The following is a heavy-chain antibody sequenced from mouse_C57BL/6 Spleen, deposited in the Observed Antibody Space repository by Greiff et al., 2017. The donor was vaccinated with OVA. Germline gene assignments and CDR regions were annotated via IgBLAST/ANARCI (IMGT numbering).Heavy chain of an antibody. D-gene: IGHD1-1*01. CDR2: ISSGSSTI. Sequence: EVQRVESGGGLVKPGGSLKLSCAASGFTFSDYGMHWVRQAPEKGLEWVAYISSGSSTIYYADTVKGRFTISRDNAKNTQFLQMTSLRSEDTAMYYCARNYNGSSYDYWGQGTTLTVSS. J-gene: IGHJ2*01. CDR1: GFTFSDYG. V-gene: IGHV5-17*01. CDR3: ARNYNGSSYDY.